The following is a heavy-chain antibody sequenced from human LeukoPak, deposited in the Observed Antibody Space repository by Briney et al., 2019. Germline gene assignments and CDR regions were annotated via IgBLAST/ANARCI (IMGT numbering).Heavy chain of an antibody. CDR1: GYTFTSYG. J-gene: IGHJ5*02. CDR3: ARDNSVGDNAWWFDP. CDR2: INPTDGST. D-gene: IGHD1-26*01. V-gene: IGHV1-46*01. Sequence: GASVKVSCKASGYTFTSYGISWVRQAPGQGLEWMGLINPTDGSTGYAQKFQGRVTMTRDMSTSTDYMELSSLRSEDTAIYYCARDNSVGDNAWWFDPWGQGTLVTVSS.